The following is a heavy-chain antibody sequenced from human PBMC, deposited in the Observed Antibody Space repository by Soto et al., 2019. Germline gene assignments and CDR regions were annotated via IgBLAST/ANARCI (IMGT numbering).Heavy chain of an antibody. D-gene: IGHD2-8*01. CDR2: ISYTGRT. Sequence: QVQLQESGPGLVKPSQTLSLTCTVSGDSISSGDYYWGWIRQPPGKGLEWIGYISYTGRTFYNPSLTSRLSISLDTSKSQFSLRLSSVTAADPAVYYCARGTYCTNGVCYWVDYWGQGTLVTVSS. CDR1: GDSISSGDYY. J-gene: IGHJ4*02. CDR3: ARGTYCTNGVCYWVDY. V-gene: IGHV4-30-4*01.